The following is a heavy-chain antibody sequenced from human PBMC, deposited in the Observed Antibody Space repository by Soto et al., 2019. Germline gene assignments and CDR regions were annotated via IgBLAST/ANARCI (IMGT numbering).Heavy chain of an antibody. D-gene: IGHD3-10*01. V-gene: IGHV4-31*03. J-gene: IGHJ5*01. Sequence: SETLSLTCTVSGGSISSGGYYWSWIRQHPGKGLEWIGYIYYSGSTYYNPSLKSRVTISVDTSKNQFSLKLSSVTAADTAVYYCASKEYYYGSGGRYGFDPWGQGTLVTVSS. CDR3: ASKEYYYGSGGRYGFDP. CDR2: IYYSGST. CDR1: GGSISSGGYY.